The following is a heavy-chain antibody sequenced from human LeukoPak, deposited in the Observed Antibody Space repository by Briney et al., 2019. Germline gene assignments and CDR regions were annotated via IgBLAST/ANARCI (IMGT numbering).Heavy chain of an antibody. V-gene: IGHV3-74*01. CDR1: GFTFSSSW. CDR3: AKDRAYCGGDCYPGSDFDY. J-gene: IGHJ4*02. Sequence: PGGSLRLSCAASGFTFSSSWMYWARQAPGKGLVWVSRINSDESITTYADSVKGRFTISRDNAKNTLYLQMNSLRAEDTAVYYCAKDRAYCGGDCYPGSDFDYWGQGTLVTVSS. D-gene: IGHD2-21*02. CDR2: INSDESIT.